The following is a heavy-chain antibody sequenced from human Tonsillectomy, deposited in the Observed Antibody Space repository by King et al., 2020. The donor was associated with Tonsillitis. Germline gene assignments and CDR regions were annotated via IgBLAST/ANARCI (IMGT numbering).Heavy chain of an antibody. CDR1: GYTFTNYY. CDR3: ARGDITMIVVENWYFDL. J-gene: IGHJ2*01. V-gene: IGHV1-46*01. CDR2: INPSGGST. Sequence: QLVQSGAEVKKPGASVKVSCKASGYTFTNYYIHWVRQAPGQGLEWMGVINPSGGSTSYAQKFQGRVTMTWDTSTSTVYMELSSLRSEDTAVYYCARGDITMIVVENWYFDLWGRGTLVTVSS. D-gene: IGHD3-22*01.